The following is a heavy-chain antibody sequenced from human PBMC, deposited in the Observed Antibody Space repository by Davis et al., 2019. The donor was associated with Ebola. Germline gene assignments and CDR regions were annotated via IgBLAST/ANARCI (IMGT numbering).Heavy chain of an antibody. D-gene: IGHD3-22*01. CDR1: GFTFSSYS. J-gene: IGHJ3*02. CDR2: ISSSSSYI. CDR3: ARSRQMTMIVVVIPEAFDI. V-gene: IGHV3-21*01. Sequence: GGSLRLSCAASGFTFSSYSMNWVRQAPGKGLEWVSSISSSSSYIYYADSVKGRFTISRDNAKKSFYLQMNSLRGEDTAVYYCARSRQMTMIVVVIPEAFDIWGQGTMVTVSS.